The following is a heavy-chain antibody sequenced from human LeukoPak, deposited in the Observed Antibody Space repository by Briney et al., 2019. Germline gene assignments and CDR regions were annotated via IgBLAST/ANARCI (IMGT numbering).Heavy chain of an antibody. V-gene: IGHV3-13*04. Sequence: GVSLRLSCATSGFTFSSYDMHWVRAATGKGLEWVSSIDKVGGTYFAGSVKGRFHISRENAKNSLYLQMNSLRAGDTAVYFCTRRMRGLGSYSDGFDMWGQGTMVTVSS. D-gene: IGHD3-10*01. CDR1: GFTFSSYD. CDR2: IDKVGGT. J-gene: IGHJ3*02. CDR3: TRRMRGLGSYSDGFDM.